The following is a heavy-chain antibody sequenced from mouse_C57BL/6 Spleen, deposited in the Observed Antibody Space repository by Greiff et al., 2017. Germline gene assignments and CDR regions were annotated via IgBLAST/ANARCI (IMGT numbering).Heavy chain of an antibody. V-gene: IGHV2-5*01. J-gene: IGHJ2*01. Sequence: QVQLKESGPGLVQPSQSLSITCTVSGFSLTSYGVHWVRQSPGKGLEWLGVIWRGGSTDYNAAFMSRLSITKDNSKSQVFFKMNSLQADDTAIYYCATSYYSNYDVTFFDYWGQGTTLTVSS. CDR1: GFSLTSYG. CDR2: IWRGGST. CDR3: ATSYYSNYDVTFFDY. D-gene: IGHD2-5*01.